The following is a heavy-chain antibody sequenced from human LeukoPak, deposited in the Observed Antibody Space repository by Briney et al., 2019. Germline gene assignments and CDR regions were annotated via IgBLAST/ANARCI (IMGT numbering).Heavy chain of an antibody. CDR3: ARGHTAIYYFDY. V-gene: IGHV1-8*03. CDR1: GYTFTSYD. Sequence: ASVKASCKASGYTFTSYDINWVRQATGQGLEWMGWMNPNSGNTGYAQKFQGRVTITRNTSISTAYMELSSLRSEDTAVYYCARGHTAIYYFDYWGQGTLVTVSS. D-gene: IGHD5-18*01. CDR2: MNPNSGNT. J-gene: IGHJ4*02.